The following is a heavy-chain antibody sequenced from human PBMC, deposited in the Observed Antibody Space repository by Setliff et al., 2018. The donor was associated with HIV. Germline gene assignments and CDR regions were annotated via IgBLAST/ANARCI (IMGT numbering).Heavy chain of an antibody. CDR3: AKSSPSIGYISDH. Sequence: LSETLSLTCSVSGASISSYYWSWIRQPPGKGLEWIGYISPTGNTNYNPSLKSRVTISTDTSKNQFSLNVRSVTAADTAVYFCAKSSPSIGYISDHWGQGTLVTVSS. D-gene: IGHD5-12*01. CDR1: GASISSYY. CDR2: ISPTGNT. V-gene: IGHV4-59*03. J-gene: IGHJ4*02.